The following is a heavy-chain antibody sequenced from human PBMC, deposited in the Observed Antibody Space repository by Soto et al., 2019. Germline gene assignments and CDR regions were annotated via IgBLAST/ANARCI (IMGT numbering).Heavy chain of an antibody. CDR1: GFTFSSYG. J-gene: IGHJ6*03. V-gene: IGHV3-30*18. D-gene: IGHD1-1*01. CDR3: ANSLAQSGTYASGQIGSYYYYYYMDV. Sequence: QVQLVESGGGVVQPGRSLRLSCAASGFTFSSYGMHWVRQAPGKGLEWVAVISYDGSNKYYADSVKGRFTISRDNSNKTLYLQMNSLRAEDTAVYYCANSLAQSGTYASGQIGSYYYYYYMDVWGKGTTVTVSS. CDR2: ISYDGSNK.